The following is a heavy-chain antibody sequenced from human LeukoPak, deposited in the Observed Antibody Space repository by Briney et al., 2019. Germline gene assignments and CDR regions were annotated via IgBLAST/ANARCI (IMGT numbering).Heavy chain of an antibody. D-gene: IGHD5-18*01. CDR3: ATVDTAMVKVFDY. CDR2: IYYSEST. Sequence: PSETLSLTCTVSGGSISSYYWSWIRQPPGKGLEWIGYIYYSESTNYNPSLKSRVTISVDTSKNQFSLKLSSVTAADTAVYYCATVDTAMVKVFDYWGQGTLVTVSS. CDR1: GGSISSYY. V-gene: IGHV4-59*01. J-gene: IGHJ4*02.